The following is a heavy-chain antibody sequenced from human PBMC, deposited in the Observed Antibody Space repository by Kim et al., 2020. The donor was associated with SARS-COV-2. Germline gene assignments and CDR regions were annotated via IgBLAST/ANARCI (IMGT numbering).Heavy chain of an antibody. CDR3: AKDPRYFDWLSAFDI. Sequence: DSVKGRFTISRDNSKNTLYLQMNSLRAEDTAVYYCAKDPRYFDWLSAFDIWGQGTMVTVSS. D-gene: IGHD3-9*01. J-gene: IGHJ3*02. V-gene: IGHV3-23*01.